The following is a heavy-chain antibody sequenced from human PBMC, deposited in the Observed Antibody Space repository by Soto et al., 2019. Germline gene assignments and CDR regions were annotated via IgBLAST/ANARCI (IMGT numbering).Heavy chain of an antibody. CDR3: ASEWTAGRHDAFDI. CDR1: GFTFSSYA. Sequence: QVQLVESGGGVVQPGRSLRLSCAASGFTFSSYAMHWVRQAPGKGLEWVAVISYDGSNKYYAYSVKGRFTISRDNSKNTLYLQMNSLRAEDTAVYYCASEWTAGRHDAFDIWGQGTMVTVSS. V-gene: IGHV3-30-3*01. CDR2: ISYDGSNK. J-gene: IGHJ3*02. D-gene: IGHD1-26*01.